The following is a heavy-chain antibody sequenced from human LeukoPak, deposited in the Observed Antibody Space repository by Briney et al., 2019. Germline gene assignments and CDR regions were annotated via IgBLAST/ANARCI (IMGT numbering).Heavy chain of an antibody. CDR1: GGSFSGYY. D-gene: IGHD3-10*01. CDR3: ARGKGSGSYSFDY. V-gene: IGHV4-59*01. J-gene: IGHJ4*02. Sequence: SETLSLTCAVYGGSFSGYYWSWIRQPPGEGLEWIGYIYYSGSTNYNPSLKSRVTISVDTSKNKFSLKLSSVTAADTAVYYCARGKGSGSYSFDYWGQGTLVTVSS. CDR2: IYYSGST.